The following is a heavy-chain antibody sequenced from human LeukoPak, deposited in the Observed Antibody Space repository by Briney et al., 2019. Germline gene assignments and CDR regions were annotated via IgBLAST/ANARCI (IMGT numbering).Heavy chain of an antibody. CDR3: ARRFIAAAFFDH. V-gene: IGHV3-23*01. D-gene: IGHD6-13*01. Sequence: PGGSLRLSCAASGFTFNSYAMGLVRQAPGKGLEWVSTIRGGGTTTYYADSVKGRFTISTDNSKNTLYLQMNSLRAEDTAVYYCARRFIAAAFFDHWGQGTLVAVSS. CDR1: GFTFNSYA. CDR2: IRGGGTTT. J-gene: IGHJ4*02.